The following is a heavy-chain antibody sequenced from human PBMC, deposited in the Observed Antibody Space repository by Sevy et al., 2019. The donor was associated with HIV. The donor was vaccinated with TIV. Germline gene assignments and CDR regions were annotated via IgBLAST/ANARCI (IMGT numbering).Heavy chain of an antibody. J-gene: IGHJ5*01. D-gene: IGHD3-9*01. CDR2: VYNSGTT. Sequence: SETLSLTCTVSGGSISSSSQFWAWIRQSPGKGLEWIGNVYNSGTTEYNPSLKSRITISVDTSKNKFPLKQTSVTVADTAVYYCARQLSYYDSLTGSQRGYWLDTWGHGNLVTVSS. V-gene: IGHV4-39*01. CDR1: GGSISSSSQF. CDR3: ARQLSYYDSLTGSQRGYWLDT.